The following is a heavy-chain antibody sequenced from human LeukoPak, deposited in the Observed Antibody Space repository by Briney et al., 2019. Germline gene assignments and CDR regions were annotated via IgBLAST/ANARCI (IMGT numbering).Heavy chain of an antibody. J-gene: IGHJ4*02. CDR1: GFTFSSYA. Sequence: GGSLRLSCAASGFTFSSYAMSWVRQAPGKGLELVSAISGSGGSTYYADSVKGRFTISRDNSKNTLYLQMNSLRAEDTAVYYCAKLPTIRGEAPDYWGQGTLVTVSS. D-gene: IGHD7-27*01. V-gene: IGHV3-23*01. CDR3: AKLPTIRGEAPDY. CDR2: ISGSGGST.